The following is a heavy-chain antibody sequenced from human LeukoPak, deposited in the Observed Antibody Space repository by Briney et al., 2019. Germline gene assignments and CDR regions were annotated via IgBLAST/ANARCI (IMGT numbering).Heavy chain of an antibody. CDR3: ASSKNYYDSSGYWNYYYYYMDV. V-gene: IGHV3-66*01. D-gene: IGHD3-22*01. CDR2: IYSGGST. Sequence: PGGSLRLSCAASGFTVSSNYMSWVRQAPGKGLEWVSVIYSGGSTYYADSVKGRFTISRDNSKNTLYLQMNSLRAEDTAVYYCASSKNYYDSSGYWNYYYYYMDVWGKGTTVTISS. J-gene: IGHJ6*03. CDR1: GFTVSSNY.